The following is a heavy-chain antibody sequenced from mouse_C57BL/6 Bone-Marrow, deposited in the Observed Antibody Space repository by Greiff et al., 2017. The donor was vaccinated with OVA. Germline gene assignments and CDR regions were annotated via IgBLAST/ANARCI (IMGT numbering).Heavy chain of an antibody. CDR1: GYTFTSYT. CDR3: ARSITTVVAPDY. D-gene: IGHD1-1*01. V-gene: IGHV1-4*01. CDR2: INPSSGYT. Sequence: QVHVKQSGAELAKPGASVKLSCKASGYTFTSYTMHWVKQRPGQGLEWIGYINPSSGYTKYNQKFKDKATLTADKSSSTAYMQLSSLTSEDSAVYYCARSITTVVAPDYWGQGTTLTVSS. J-gene: IGHJ2*01.